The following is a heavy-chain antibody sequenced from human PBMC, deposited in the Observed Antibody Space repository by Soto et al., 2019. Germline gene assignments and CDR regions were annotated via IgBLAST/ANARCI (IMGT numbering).Heavy chain of an antibody. CDR2: IWYDGSNK. CDR3: ARGRWEQQLDY. CDR1: GFTFSSYG. Sequence: QVQLVESGGGVVQPGRSLRLSCAASGFTFSSYGMHWVRRAPGKGLEWVAVIWYDGSNKYYADSVKGRFTISRDNSKNTLYLQMNSLRAEDTAVYYCARGRWEQQLDYWGQGTLVTVSS. J-gene: IGHJ4*02. V-gene: IGHV3-33*01. D-gene: IGHD6-13*01.